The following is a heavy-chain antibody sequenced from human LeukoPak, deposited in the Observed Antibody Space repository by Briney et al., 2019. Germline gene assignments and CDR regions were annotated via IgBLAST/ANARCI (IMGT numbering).Heavy chain of an antibody. CDR1: GGTFSSYA. D-gene: IGHD3-22*01. J-gene: IGHJ3*02. Sequence: SVKVSCKASGGTFSSYAISWVRQAPGQGLEWMGRIIPIFGTANYAQKFQGRVTITTDESTSTAYMELSSLRSEDTAVYYCARDMRARYYYDSSGYLGNFDIWGQGTMVTVSS. CDR3: ARDMRARYYYDSSGYLGNFDI. V-gene: IGHV1-69*05. CDR2: IIPIFGTA.